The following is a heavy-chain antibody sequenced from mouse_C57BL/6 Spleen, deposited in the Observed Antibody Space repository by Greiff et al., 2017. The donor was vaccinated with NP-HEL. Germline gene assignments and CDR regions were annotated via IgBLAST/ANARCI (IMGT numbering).Heavy chain of an antibody. CDR2: IYPRDGST. D-gene: IGHD3-2*02. J-gene: IGHJ4*01. CDR3: ASPDSSGDDYYAMDY. CDR1: GYTFTDHT. Sequence: VQLQQSDAELVKPGASVKISCKVSGYTFTDHTIHWMKQRPEQGLEWIGYIYPRDGSTKYNEKFKGKATLTADKSSSTAYMQLNSLTSEDSAVYFCASPDSSGDDYYAMDYWGQGTSVTVSS. V-gene: IGHV1-78*01.